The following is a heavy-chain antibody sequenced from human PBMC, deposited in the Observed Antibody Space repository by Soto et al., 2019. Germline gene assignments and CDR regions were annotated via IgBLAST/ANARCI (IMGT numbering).Heavy chain of an antibody. CDR3: ARDVATMVRGVITRFDY. CDR2: IYSGGST. Sequence: EVQLVESGGGLVQPGGSLRLSCAASGFTVSSNYMSWVRQAPGKGLEWVSVIYSGGSTYYADSVKGRFTISRDNSKNKLYLQMNSLRAEDTAVYYCARDVATMVRGVITRFDYWGQGTLVTVSS. D-gene: IGHD3-10*01. CDR1: GFTVSSNY. V-gene: IGHV3-66*01. J-gene: IGHJ4*02.